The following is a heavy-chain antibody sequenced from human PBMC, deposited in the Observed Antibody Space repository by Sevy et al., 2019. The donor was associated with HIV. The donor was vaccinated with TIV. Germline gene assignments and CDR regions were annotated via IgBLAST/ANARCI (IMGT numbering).Heavy chain of an antibody. Sequence: SETLSLTCAVYGGSFSGYYWSWIRQPPGKGLEWIGEINHSGSTNYNPSLKSRVTISVETSKNQFSLKLSSVTAADTAVYYCARNVGPGYDILTGTSYGMDVWGQGTTVTVSS. J-gene: IGHJ6*02. CDR1: GGSFSGYY. V-gene: IGHV4-34*01. CDR2: INHSGST. CDR3: ARNVGPGYDILTGTSYGMDV. D-gene: IGHD3-9*01.